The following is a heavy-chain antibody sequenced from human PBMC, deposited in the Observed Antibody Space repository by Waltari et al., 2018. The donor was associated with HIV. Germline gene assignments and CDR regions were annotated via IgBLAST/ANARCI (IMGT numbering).Heavy chain of an antibody. J-gene: IGHJ4*02. CDR1: GLTFSSSG. Sequence: QVQLVESGGGVVQPGRSLGLSCAASGLTFSSSGMHWVRQAPGKGLEWVSFISFDGSYKQYADSVKGRFTISRDTSKNTLYLQMNSLRAEDTAVYYCARVGYSSSWAYFDYWGQGTLVTVSS. CDR2: ISFDGSYK. V-gene: IGHV3-30*01. D-gene: IGHD6-13*01. CDR3: ARVGYSSSWAYFDY.